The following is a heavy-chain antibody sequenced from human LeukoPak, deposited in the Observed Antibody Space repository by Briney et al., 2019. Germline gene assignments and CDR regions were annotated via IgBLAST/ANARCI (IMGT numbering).Heavy chain of an antibody. D-gene: IGHD2-21*02. J-gene: IGHJ4*02. CDR2: ISGSGGST. CDR3: GKVKSGCGGDCYFSCFDY. Sequence: GSLRLSCAASRFTFSSYAMSWVRQAPGKGLEWVSAISGSGGSTYNADSVKGRFTISRDNSKNTLYLQMNSLRAEDTAVYYCGKVKSGCGGDCYFSCFDYWGQGTLVTVSS. CDR1: RFTFSSYA. V-gene: IGHV3-23*01.